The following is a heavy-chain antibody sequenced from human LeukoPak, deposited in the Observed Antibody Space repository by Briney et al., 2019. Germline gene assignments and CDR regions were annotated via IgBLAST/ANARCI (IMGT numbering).Heavy chain of an antibody. V-gene: IGHV4-34*01. J-gene: IGHJ5*02. D-gene: IGHD1-26*01. CDR3: ARAGGGPGNWFDP. CDR2: TYHSDYT. CDR1: GGSFSGYY. Sequence: SETLSLTCAVYGGSFSGYYWSRIRQPPGKGLEWIGNTYHSDYTNYNPSLKSRATISVDKSKNQFSLKLSSVTAADTAVYYCARAGGGPGNWFDPWGQGTLVTVSS.